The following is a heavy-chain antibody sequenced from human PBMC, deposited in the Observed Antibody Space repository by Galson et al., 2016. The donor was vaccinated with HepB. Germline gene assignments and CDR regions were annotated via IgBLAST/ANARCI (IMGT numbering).Heavy chain of an antibody. Sequence: SLRLSCAASGVTFDDYAMHWVRQAPGQGLEWVSGISGNSGSIVYADSVKGRFTISRDNAKNSLYLQMNRLRAEDTALYSCAKDRGSTATSRQRGMDVWGQGTTVTVSS. V-gene: IGHV3-9*01. CDR1: GVTFDDYA. J-gene: IGHJ6*02. D-gene: IGHD1-1*01. CDR2: ISGNSGSI. CDR3: AKDRGSTATSRQRGMDV.